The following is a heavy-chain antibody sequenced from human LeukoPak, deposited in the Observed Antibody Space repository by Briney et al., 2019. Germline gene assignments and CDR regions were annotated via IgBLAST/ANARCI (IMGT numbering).Heavy chain of an antibody. CDR1: GYTLTEFS. CDR2: FDPEDGET. J-gene: IGHJ6*02. CDR3: ATHPMAAAGTPGYYYYGMDV. Sequence: ASVKVSCKVSGYTLTEFSMHWVRQAPGKGLEWMGGFDPEDGETIYAQKFRGRVTMTEDTSTDTAYMELSSLRSEDTAVYYCATHPMAAAGTPGYYYYGMDVWGQGTTVTVSS. V-gene: IGHV1-24*01. D-gene: IGHD6-13*01.